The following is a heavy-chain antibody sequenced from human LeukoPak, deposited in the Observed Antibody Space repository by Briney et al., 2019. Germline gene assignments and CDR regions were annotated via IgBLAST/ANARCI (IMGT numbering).Heavy chain of an antibody. J-gene: IGHJ4*02. D-gene: IGHD6-13*01. Sequence: GGSLRLSCSVSGFTFSSEAMGWVRQLPGGGLEWVSTISPAGGTTYYAESMKGRVTISRDNPKTTLHLQMNSLRVEDTATYCTKVRSGSSSWALRVFDYWGQGALVTVSS. CDR3: TKVRSGSSSWALRVFDY. CDR2: ISPAGGTT. V-gene: IGHV3-23*01. CDR1: GFTFSSEA.